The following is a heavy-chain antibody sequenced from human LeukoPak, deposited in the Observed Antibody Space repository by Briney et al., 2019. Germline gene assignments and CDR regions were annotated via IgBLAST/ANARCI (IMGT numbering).Heavy chain of an antibody. Sequence: PSETLSLTCTVSGDSISSYYWNWIRQPAGKGLEWIGRVYPSRNTNYNPSLKSRILISVDTSKNQFSLKLSSVTAADTAVYYCARALAAAGDYFDSRGQGTLVTVSS. CDR3: ARALAAAGDYFDS. CDR2: VYPSRNT. CDR1: GDSISSYY. D-gene: IGHD6-13*01. V-gene: IGHV4-4*07. J-gene: IGHJ4*02.